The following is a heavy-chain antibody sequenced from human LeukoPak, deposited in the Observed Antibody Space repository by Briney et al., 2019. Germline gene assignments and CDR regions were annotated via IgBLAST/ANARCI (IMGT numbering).Heavy chain of an antibody. CDR1: GGSFSGYY. CDR2: IYYSGST. Sequence: SETLSLTCAVYGGSFSGYYWSWIRQPPGKGLEWIGSIYYSGSTYYNPSLKSRVTISVDTSKNQFSLKLSSVTAADTAVYYCARRYSGGGYFDYWGQGTLVTVSS. D-gene: IGHD2-21*01. V-gene: IGHV4-34*01. CDR3: ARRYSGGGYFDY. J-gene: IGHJ4*02.